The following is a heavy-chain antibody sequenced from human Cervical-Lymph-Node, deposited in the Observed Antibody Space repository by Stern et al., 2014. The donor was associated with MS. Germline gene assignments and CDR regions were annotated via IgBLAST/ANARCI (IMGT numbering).Heavy chain of an antibody. CDR3: ARNGGNRSADY. V-gene: IGHV3-33*01. CDR1: GFTFSSYG. Sequence: VQLEESGGGVVQPGRSLRLSCAASGFTFSSYGMHWVRQAPGKGLEWVAVIWYDGSNKYYADSVKGRFTISRDNSKNTLYLQMNSLRAEDTAVYYCARNGGNRSADYWGQGTLVTVSS. D-gene: IGHD4-23*01. J-gene: IGHJ4*02. CDR2: IWYDGSNK.